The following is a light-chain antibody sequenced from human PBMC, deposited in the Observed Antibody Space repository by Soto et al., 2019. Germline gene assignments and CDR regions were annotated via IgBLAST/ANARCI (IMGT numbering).Light chain of an antibody. J-gene: IGLJ2*01. CDR3: QSWCTGIHVV. V-gene: IGLV4-69*01. CDR1: SGHSSYA. Sequence: QPVLTQSPSASASLVASVKLTCTLSSGHSSYAIAWHQQQPEKGPRYLMKLNSDGSHSKGDGIPDRFSGSSSGAERYLTIASLQSEDEADYYCQSWCTGIHVVFGGGTKVTVL. CDR2: LNSDGSH.